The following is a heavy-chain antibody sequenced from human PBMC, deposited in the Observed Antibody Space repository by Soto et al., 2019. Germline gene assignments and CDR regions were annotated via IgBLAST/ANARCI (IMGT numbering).Heavy chain of an antibody. CDR1: GYRFTSYC. CDR2: IYPGDFDT. Sequence: PGESLKISCQGFGYRFTSYCIAWVRQLPWKGLEFMGIIYPGDFDTRYNPSFQGQVTISVDNSISTAYLQWSTLKAPDTAMYFCARGYNSGSSIHPYYFDLWGQGTMVTVSS. V-gene: IGHV5-51*01. D-gene: IGHD6-19*01. J-gene: IGHJ4*02. CDR3: ARGYNSGSSIHPYYFDL.